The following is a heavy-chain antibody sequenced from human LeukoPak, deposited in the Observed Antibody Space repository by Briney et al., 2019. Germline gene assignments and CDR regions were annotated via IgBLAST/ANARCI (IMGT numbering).Heavy chain of an antibody. D-gene: IGHD3-16*01. Sequence: GGSLRLSCAASGFTFNKFAMTWVRQAPGKGLEWVSTIADAGTYYADSVKGRFTISTDNSNNMLYLQLNSLRANDTAMYYCAKNLGPFDVRGQGTMVTVSS. CDR1: GFTFNKFA. V-gene: IGHV3-23*01. CDR3: AKNLGPFDV. CDR2: IADAGT. J-gene: IGHJ3*01.